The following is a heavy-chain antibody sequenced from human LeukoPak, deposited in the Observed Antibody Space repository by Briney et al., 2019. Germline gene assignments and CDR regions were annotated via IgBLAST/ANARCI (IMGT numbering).Heavy chain of an antibody. CDR2: INPNSGGT. V-gene: IGHV1-2*02. Sequence: ASVKVSCKASGYTFTGYYMHWVRQAPGQGLEWMGWINPNSGGTNYAQKFQGRVTMTRDTSISTAYMELSRLRSDDTAVYYCARVPNYYDSSGYYPDYWGQGTLVTVSS. CDR1: GYTFTGYY. CDR3: ARVPNYYDSSGYYPDY. D-gene: IGHD3-22*01. J-gene: IGHJ4*02.